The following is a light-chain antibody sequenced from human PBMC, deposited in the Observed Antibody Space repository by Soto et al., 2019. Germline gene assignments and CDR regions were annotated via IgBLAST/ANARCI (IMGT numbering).Light chain of an antibody. CDR2: YAS. V-gene: IGKV1-5*01. J-gene: IGKJ2*01. CDR1: QSICSW. Sequence: DIQMTQSPLTLSASVGDRVTITCRVSQSICSWLAWYQQKPGKVPNLLISYASTLEDGGPSRFRGSGSGTEYILAISSLQPDDFATYYCQQYHSFSPVFGQGTKLEIK. CDR3: QQYHSFSPV.